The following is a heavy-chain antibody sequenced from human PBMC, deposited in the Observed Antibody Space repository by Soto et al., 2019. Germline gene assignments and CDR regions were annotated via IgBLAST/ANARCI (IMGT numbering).Heavy chain of an antibody. Sequence: QVQLVGSGGGVVQPGRCLRLSCAASGFTFSSYGMHWVRQAPGKGLEWVAVIWSDGSNKYYADYVKGRFTISRDNSKNTLYLQMNSLRAEDTAVYYCAREFWSGPFDYWGQGTLVTVSS. J-gene: IGHJ4*02. CDR1: GFTFSSYG. CDR2: IWSDGSNK. D-gene: IGHD3-3*01. V-gene: IGHV3-33*01. CDR3: AREFWSGPFDY.